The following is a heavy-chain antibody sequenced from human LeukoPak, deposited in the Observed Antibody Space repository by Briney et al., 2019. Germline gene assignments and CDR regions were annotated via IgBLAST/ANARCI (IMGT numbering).Heavy chain of an antibody. CDR3: AKEGVYNYGLGIVYDAFDI. Sequence: GGSLRLSCAASGFTFSSYGMHWVRQAPGNGLEWVTFVRYDGSNKSYADPVKGRFIISTDNHKNILYLQMNSLRTEDTAVYYCAKEGVYNYGLGIVYDAFDIWGEGTMVSASS. V-gene: IGHV3-30*02. CDR1: GFTFSSYG. CDR2: VRYDGSNK. J-gene: IGHJ3*02. D-gene: IGHD3-10*01.